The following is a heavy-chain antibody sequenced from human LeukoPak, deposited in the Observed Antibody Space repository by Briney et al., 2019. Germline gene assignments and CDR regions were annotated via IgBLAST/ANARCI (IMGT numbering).Heavy chain of an antibody. D-gene: IGHD3-9*01. V-gene: IGHV1-8*01. Sequence: ASVKVSCNASGYTFTSYDINWVRQATGQGLEWMGCMNPNSGNTGYAQKFQGRVTMTRNTSISTAYMELSSLRSEDTAVYYCARSPMRRDILTGSAFDIWGQGTMVTVSS. CDR3: ARSPMRRDILTGSAFDI. CDR1: GYTFTSYD. CDR2: MNPNSGNT. J-gene: IGHJ3*02.